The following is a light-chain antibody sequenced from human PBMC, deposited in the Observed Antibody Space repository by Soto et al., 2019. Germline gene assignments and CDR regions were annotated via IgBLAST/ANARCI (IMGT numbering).Light chain of an antibody. J-gene: IGKJ4*01. CDR3: QQYGSSPAVT. Sequence: VLTQSPGTLSLSPGERATLSCRASQSVSSSYLAWYQQKPGQAPRLLIYGASSRATGIPDRFSGSGSGTDFTLTISRLEPEDFAVYYCQQYGSSPAVTFGGGTKVEIQ. CDR1: QSVSSSY. V-gene: IGKV3-20*01. CDR2: GAS.